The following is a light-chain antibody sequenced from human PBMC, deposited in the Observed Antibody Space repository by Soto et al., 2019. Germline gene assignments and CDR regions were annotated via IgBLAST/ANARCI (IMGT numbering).Light chain of an antibody. J-gene: IGKJ2*01. V-gene: IGKV1-39*01. CDR3: QQSHSTPYT. CDR2: AAS. CDR1: QSISSY. Sequence: DIQMTQSPSSLSASVGDRVTITCRASQSISSYLNWYQQKPGKAPKLLIYAASSLQSGVPSRFSGSGSGTDLTLTISSLQPEDCETYYCQQSHSTPYTFGQGTKMEIK.